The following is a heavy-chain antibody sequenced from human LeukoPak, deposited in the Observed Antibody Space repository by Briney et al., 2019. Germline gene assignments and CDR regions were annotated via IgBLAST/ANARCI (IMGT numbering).Heavy chain of an antibody. CDR1: GGSISSGDYH. D-gene: IGHD3-22*01. V-gene: IGHV4-30-4*01. Sequence: SQTLSLTCTVSGGSISSGDYHWSWIRQPPGKGLEWIGYMYYSGSTYYNPSLKSRVVISVDTSKNQFSLKLSSVTAADTAVYYCARPYYYDSRIDPWGQGILVTVSS. CDR3: ARPYYYDSRIDP. CDR2: MYYSGST. J-gene: IGHJ5*02.